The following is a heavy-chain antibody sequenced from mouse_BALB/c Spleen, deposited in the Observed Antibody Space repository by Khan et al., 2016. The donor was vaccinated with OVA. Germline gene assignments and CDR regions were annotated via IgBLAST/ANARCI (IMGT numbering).Heavy chain of an antibody. D-gene: IGHD2-2*01. V-gene: IGHV9-2-1*01. Sequence: QIQLVQSGPELKKPGETVKISCKASGYTFTDYSMHWVKQAPGKGLKWMGWINTETGEPTYADDFKGRFAFSLETSASADYLHINNLKNEDTATYFCARRYYGYNWFAYEGQGTLVTVTA. CDR3: ARRYYGYNWFAY. CDR2: INTETGEP. J-gene: IGHJ3*01. CDR1: GYTFTDYS.